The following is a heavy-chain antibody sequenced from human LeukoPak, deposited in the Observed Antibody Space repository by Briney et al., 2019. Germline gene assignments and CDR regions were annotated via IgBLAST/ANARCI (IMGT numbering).Heavy chain of an antibody. CDR1: GDSIIGYY. CDR3: ARGGPVVIFDY. V-gene: IGHV4-59*12. J-gene: IGHJ4*02. D-gene: IGHD3-22*01. CDR2: IHYSGST. Sequence: SETLSLTCTVSGDSIIGYYWSWIRQPPGKGLEWIGYIHYSGSTNYNPSLQSRVTISVDTSKNQFSLNLSSVTAADTAVYYCARGGPVVIFDYWGQGTLVTVSS.